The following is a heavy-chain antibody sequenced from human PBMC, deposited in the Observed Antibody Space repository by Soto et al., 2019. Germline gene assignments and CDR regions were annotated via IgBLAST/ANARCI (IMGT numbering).Heavy chain of an antibody. CDR3: ARDRDDYGSGNYYNRIDF. CDR1: GGIFSTYA. J-gene: IGHJ4*02. V-gene: IGHV1-69*01. Sequence: QVQLVQSGAEVKKPGSSVNVSCKASGGIFSTYAISWLRQAPGQGLEWMGGIIPLFGTPNDAQRVQGRVTISADESTSTAYMELSRLRSEDTAVYYCARDRDDYGSGNYYNRIDFWGQGTLVTVSS. D-gene: IGHD3-10*01. CDR2: IIPLFGTP.